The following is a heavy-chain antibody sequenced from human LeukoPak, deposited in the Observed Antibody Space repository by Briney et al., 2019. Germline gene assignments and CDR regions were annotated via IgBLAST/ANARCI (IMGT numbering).Heavy chain of an antibody. J-gene: IGHJ4*02. CDR3: AKVRGTYSSGYFFDY. CDR1: GFTFDNYA. D-gene: IGHD6-19*01. V-gene: IGHV3-9*01. Sequence: GGSLRFSCAASGFTFDNYAMHWVRPAPGKGLEWLSIISWNSGYIGYADSVKGRFTISRDNAKKSLDLQMNSLRAEDTAFYYCAKVRGTYSSGYFFDYWGQGTLVTVSS. CDR2: ISWNSGYI.